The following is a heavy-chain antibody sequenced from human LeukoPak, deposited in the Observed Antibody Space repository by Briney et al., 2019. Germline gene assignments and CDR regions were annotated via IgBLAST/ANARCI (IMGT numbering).Heavy chain of an antibody. CDR3: ARAGAGSYPSLWYFDL. Sequence: GGSLRLSCAASGFTFSSYSMNWVRQAPGKGLEWVSYISSSSSTIYYADSVKGRFTISRDNAKNSLYLQMNSLRAEDTAVYYCARAGAGSYPSLWYFDLWGRGTLVTVSS. J-gene: IGHJ2*01. D-gene: IGHD1-26*01. CDR1: GFTFSSYS. CDR2: ISSSSSTI. V-gene: IGHV3-48*01.